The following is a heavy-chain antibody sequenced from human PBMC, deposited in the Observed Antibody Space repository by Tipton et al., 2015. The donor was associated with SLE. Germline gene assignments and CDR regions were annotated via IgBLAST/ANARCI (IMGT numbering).Heavy chain of an antibody. Sequence: TLSLTCTVSGASIASGSYYWSWIRQPAGKGLEWVGHIHTSGQIYPTGSTNYNPSLKSRVTISVDTSKNQFSLKLTSVTAADSAVYYCTRGHFNSGTFPYYNYYYYMDAWGKGTAVTVSS. J-gene: IGHJ6*03. D-gene: IGHD3-10*01. V-gene: IGHV4-61*09. CDR1: GASIASGSYY. CDR2: IHTSGQIYPTGST. CDR3: TRGHFNSGTFPYYNYYYYMDA.